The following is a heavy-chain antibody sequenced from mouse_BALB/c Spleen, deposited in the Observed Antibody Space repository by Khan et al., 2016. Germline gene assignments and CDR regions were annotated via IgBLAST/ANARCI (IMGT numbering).Heavy chain of an antibody. CDR1: GFNIKDYY. D-gene: IGHD2-12*01. V-gene: IGHV14-1*02. CDR3: SGEISYHTSRGFAY. CDR2: IDPENGHT. Sequence: EVKLKESGAELVRPGALVKLSCKASGFNIKDYYLHWVKQRPEQGLEWVGWIDPENGHTIYDPRFQGKASMTADTSSNTAYLQLSSLTSEDTAVYYCSGEISYHTSRGFAYGGQGTLVTVSA. J-gene: IGHJ3*01.